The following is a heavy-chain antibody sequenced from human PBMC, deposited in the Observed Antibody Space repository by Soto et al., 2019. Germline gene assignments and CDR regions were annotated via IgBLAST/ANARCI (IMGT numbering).Heavy chain of an antibody. CDR1: GFTFSSYI. D-gene: IGHD3-22*01. CDR3: ARGRNYYDSSGYYRAEYFHH. J-gene: IGHJ1*01. CDR2: ISHDGSNK. Sequence: QVQLVESGGGVVQPGRSLRLSCAASGFTFSSYIMHWVRQAPGKGLEWVAVISHDGSNKYYADSVKGRFTISRDNSKNTLYLQMNSLRAEDTAVYYCARGRNYYDSSGYYRAEYFHHWGQGTLVTVSS. V-gene: IGHV3-30-3*01.